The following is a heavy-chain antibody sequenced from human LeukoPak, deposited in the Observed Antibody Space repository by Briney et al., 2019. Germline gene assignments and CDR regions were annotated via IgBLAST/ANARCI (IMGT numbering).Heavy chain of an antibody. CDR2: ISSSGSTI. CDR3: ARAPVIDYYGSGSYFDY. J-gene: IGHJ4*02. Sequence: QPGRSLRLSCAASGFTFNSFGMHWVRQAPGKGLEWVSYISSSGSTIHYADSVKGRFTISRDNAKNSLYLQMNSLRDEDTAAYYCARAPVIDYYGSGSYFDYWGQGTLVTVSS. CDR1: GFTFNSFG. D-gene: IGHD3-10*01. V-gene: IGHV3-48*02.